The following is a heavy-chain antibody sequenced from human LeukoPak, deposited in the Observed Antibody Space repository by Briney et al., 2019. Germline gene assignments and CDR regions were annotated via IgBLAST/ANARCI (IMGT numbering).Heavy chain of an antibody. CDR1: GFTFSSYA. D-gene: IGHD7-27*01. CDR3: ARDPSGHWYFDL. J-gene: IGHJ2*01. V-gene: IGHV3-66*01. CDR2: IYSGGNT. Sequence: PGRSLRLSCAASGFTFSSYAMHWVRQAPGKGLEWVSVIYSGGNTHYADSVKGRFTISRDNSKNTLYLQMHRLRAEDTAVYYCARDPSGHWYFDLWGRGTLVTVSS.